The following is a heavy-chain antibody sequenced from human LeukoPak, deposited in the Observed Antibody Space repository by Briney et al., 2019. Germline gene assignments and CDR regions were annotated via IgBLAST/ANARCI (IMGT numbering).Heavy chain of an antibody. V-gene: IGHV4-4*08. CDR3: ARGYSGYDSNYYYYYYMDV. CDR1: GHPFSSFT. D-gene: IGHD5-12*01. Sequence: PGESLRLSCTVSGHPFSSFTLNWVRQSPGKGLEWIGRIYTSGSTNYNPSLKSRVTISVDTSKNQFSLKLSSVTAADTAVYYCARGYSGYDSNYYYYYYMDVWGKGTTVTISS. CDR2: IYTSGST. J-gene: IGHJ6*03.